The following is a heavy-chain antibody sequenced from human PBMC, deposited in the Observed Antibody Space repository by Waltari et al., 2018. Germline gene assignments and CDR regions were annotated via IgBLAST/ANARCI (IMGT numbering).Heavy chain of an antibody. J-gene: IGHJ4*02. CDR2: FDPEDGET. Sequence: QVQLVQSGAEVKKPGASVKGSCTVSRYTLTELSIHWVRQAPGKGLEWMGGFDPEDGETIYAQKFQGRVTMTEDTSTDTAYMELSSLRSEDTAVYYCATAPRGVAATYLDYWGQGTLVTVSS. V-gene: IGHV1-24*01. CDR3: ATAPRGVAATYLDY. CDR1: RYTLTELS. D-gene: IGHD2-15*01.